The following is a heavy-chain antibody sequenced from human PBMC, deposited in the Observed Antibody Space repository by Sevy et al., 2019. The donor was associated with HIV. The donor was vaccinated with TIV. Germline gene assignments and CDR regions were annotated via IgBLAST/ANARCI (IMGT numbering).Heavy chain of an antibody. J-gene: IGHJ4*02. D-gene: IGHD3-22*01. CDR3: ARGGYYYDNVAYYVLDS. CDR1: GLTFSNYA. V-gene: IGHV3-33*01. Sequence: GGSLRLSCAATGLTFSNYAMHWVRQAPGKGMEWVAIIWSDGAYQYHGDSVKGRFTISRDNSKNTLYLQMNNVRVEDTAVYYCARGGYYYDNVAYYVLDSWGQGTLVTVSS. CDR2: IWSDGAYQ.